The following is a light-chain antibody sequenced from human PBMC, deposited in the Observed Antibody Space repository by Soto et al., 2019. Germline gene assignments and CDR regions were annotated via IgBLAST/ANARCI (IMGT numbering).Light chain of an antibody. CDR1: QSLLHSNEKTY. V-gene: IGKV2D-29*01. J-gene: IGKJ1*01. Sequence: DIVMTHTPLSLSVTPGKPASISCKSSQSLLHSNEKTYVYWYLQKPGQPPQLLIYDVSTRLSGVPDRFSGSGSGTDFTLKISRVEAEDVGIYYCMQSIQLPWTFGQGTKVDIK. CDR2: DVS. CDR3: MQSIQLPWT.